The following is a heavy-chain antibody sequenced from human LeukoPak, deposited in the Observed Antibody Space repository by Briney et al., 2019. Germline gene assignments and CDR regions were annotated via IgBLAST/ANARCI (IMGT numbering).Heavy chain of an antibody. D-gene: IGHD3-10*01. V-gene: IGHV1-46*02. Sequence: ASVKVSCKASTYIFNKYYIHWVRQAPGRGLEWMGIINPTSGRTSYAQNFQARVTMTRDMSTNTMYMDLSSLKSEDTAVYYCASGGEFRGSAFDIWGQGTTAIVSS. CDR2: INPTSGRT. CDR3: ASGGEFRGSAFDI. J-gene: IGHJ3*02. CDR1: TYIFNKYY.